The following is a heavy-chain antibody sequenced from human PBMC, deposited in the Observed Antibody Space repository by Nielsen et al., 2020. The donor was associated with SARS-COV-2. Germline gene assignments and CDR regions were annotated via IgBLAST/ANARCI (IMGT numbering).Heavy chain of an antibody. CDR2: ISWNSGSI. J-gene: IGHJ6*02. V-gene: IGHV3-9*01. D-gene: IGHD3-10*01. Sequence: GGSLRLSCAASGFPFDNYAMHWVRRVPGKGLEWVSGISWNSGSIGYADSVKGRFTISRDNAKNSLYLQMNSLRAEDTALYYCANGGAGPEDYDYGMDVWGQGTTVTVSS. CDR3: ANGGAGPEDYDYGMDV. CDR1: GFPFDNYA.